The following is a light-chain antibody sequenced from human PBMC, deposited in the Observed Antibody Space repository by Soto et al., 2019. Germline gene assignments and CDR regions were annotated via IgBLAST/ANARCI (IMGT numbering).Light chain of an antibody. CDR1: QSLLHSDGNTF. Sequence: DVVLTQSPLSLPVTLGQPASISCRSSQSLLHSDGNTFLYRFQQRPGQSPRRLIYRLSNRDSGVPDRFSSHGSCSNFTLEISRVKAEDVRTYCCLRGTHCHSWTFGLWLKVEIK. J-gene: IGKJ1*01. CDR2: RLS. CDR3: LRGTHCHSWT. V-gene: IGKV2-30*02.